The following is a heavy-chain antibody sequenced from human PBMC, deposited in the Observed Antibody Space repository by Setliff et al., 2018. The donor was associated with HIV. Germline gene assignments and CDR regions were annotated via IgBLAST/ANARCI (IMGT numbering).Heavy chain of an antibody. Sequence: AGGSLRLSCAVSEVIVSNNYMSWVRQAPGKGLEWVSVIYSGGSTDHADSVKGRCTISRDNSKNTVYLQMTSLRAEDTAVYYCARSPGMFDYWGQGTPVTVSS. CDR1: EVIVSNNY. J-gene: IGHJ4*02. D-gene: IGHD1-1*01. V-gene: IGHV3-53*01. CDR2: IYSGGST. CDR3: ARSPGMFDY.